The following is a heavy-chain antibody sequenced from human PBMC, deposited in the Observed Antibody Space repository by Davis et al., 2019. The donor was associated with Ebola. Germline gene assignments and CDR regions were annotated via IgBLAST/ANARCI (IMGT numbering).Heavy chain of an antibody. Sequence: GGSLRLSCKGSGYSFTSYWIGWVRQATGQGLEWMGWMNPNSGNTGYAQKFQGRVTMTRENSMSTAYMELRSLRSEDTAVYFCARGGVAYSDLDYWGQGTLVAVSS. CDR1: GYSFTSYW. CDR3: ARGGVAYSDLDY. V-gene: IGHV1-8*02. D-gene: IGHD2-21*01. CDR2: MNPNSGNT. J-gene: IGHJ4*02.